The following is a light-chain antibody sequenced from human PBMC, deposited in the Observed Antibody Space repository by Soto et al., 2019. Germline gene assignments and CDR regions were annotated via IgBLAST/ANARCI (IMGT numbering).Light chain of an antibody. CDR3: QQNYYIPDT. CDR2: AAS. J-gene: IGKJ2*01. Sequence: DIQMTQSPSSLSVSVGDRVTMSCRTSQDIAFYLNWYQQKPGKAPQLLIYAASNLQLGAPSRFSGSGSGTVFTLTITSLQPEDFATYFCQQNYYIPDTFGQGTKLEI. V-gene: IGKV1-39*01. CDR1: QDIAFY.